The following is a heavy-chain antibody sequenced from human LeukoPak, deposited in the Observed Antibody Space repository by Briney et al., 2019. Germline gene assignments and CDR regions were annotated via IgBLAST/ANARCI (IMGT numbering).Heavy chain of an antibody. CDR1: RDSVSSNIAA. V-gene: IGHV6-1*01. CDR2: TYYRSKWYN. J-gene: IGHJ4*02. D-gene: IGHD1-26*01. CDR3: GREMGHYDF. Sequence: SQTLSLTCAISRDSVSSNIAAWHWIRQSPSRGLEWLGRTYYRSKWYNDYAVSVKSRITINPDTSKNQFSLQLNSVTPDDTAVYYCGREMGHYDFWGQGTLVTVSS.